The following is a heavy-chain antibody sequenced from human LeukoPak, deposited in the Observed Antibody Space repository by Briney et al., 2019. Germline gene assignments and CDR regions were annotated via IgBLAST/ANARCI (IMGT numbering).Heavy chain of an antibody. J-gene: IGHJ3*02. Sequence: PGGSLRLSCAASGFSFSSYAMNWVRQAPGQGLEWVSALTGSGANTYYADSVKGRFTISRDNSKNTLYLQMNSLRAEDTAVYYCAKEGERSSWGDNDAFDIWGQGTMLTLSS. D-gene: IGHD6-13*01. CDR3: AKEGERSSWGDNDAFDI. CDR2: LTGSGANT. V-gene: IGHV3-23*01. CDR1: GFSFSSYA.